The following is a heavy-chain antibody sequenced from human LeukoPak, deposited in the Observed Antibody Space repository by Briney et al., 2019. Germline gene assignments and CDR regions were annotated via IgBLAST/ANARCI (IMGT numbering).Heavy chain of an antibody. CDR2: IYTSGST. D-gene: IGHD2-2*01. CDR1: GGSISSYY. CDR3: ARDLVVPAAAYYYYMDV. Sequence: PSETLSLTCTVSGGSISSYYWSWIRQPAGKGLEWIGRIYTSGSTNYNPSLKSRVTMSVDTSKNQFSLKLSSVTAADTAVYYCARDLVVPAAAYYYYMDVWGKGTTVTVSS. J-gene: IGHJ6*03. V-gene: IGHV4-4*07.